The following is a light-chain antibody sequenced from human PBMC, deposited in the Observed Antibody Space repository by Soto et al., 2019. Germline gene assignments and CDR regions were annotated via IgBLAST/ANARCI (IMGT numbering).Light chain of an antibody. Sequence: EIVMTQSPATLSVSVGERATLSCRASHSVSSKLAWYQQKPGQAPRLLIYGASTRATDIPARFSGSGSGTEFTXXXSSLQSEDFAVYYCQQYNDWPPQLTFGGGTKVEIK. V-gene: IGKV3-15*01. J-gene: IGKJ4*01. CDR1: HSVSSK. CDR3: QQYNDWPPQLT. CDR2: GAS.